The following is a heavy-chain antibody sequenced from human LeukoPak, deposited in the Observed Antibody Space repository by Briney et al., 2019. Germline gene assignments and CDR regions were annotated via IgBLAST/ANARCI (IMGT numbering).Heavy chain of an antibody. V-gene: IGHV2-5*01. Sequence: SGPTLVNPTQTLTLTCTFSGFSLSTSGVGVGWIRQPPGKALEWLALIYWNDDKRYSPSLKSRLTITKDTSKNQVVLTMTNMDPVDTATYYCAHSRVLYGGNPPVDYFDYWGQGTLVTVSS. CDR2: IYWNDDK. D-gene: IGHD4-23*01. J-gene: IGHJ4*02. CDR3: AHSRVLYGGNPPVDYFDY. CDR1: GFSLSTSGVG.